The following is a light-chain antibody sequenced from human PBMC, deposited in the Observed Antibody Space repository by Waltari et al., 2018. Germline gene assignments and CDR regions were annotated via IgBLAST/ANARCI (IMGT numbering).Light chain of an antibody. V-gene: IGLV2-8*01. J-gene: IGLJ2*01. CDR2: EVS. Sequence: QSALTQPPSASGSPGQSVTISCTGTSSDVGGYNYVSWYQQHPGKAPKLMIYEVSRRPSGVPDRFSDSKSGNTASLTVSGLQAEDEADYYCTSYASSNSVVFGGGTKLTVL. CDR1: SSDVGGYNY. CDR3: TSYASSNSVV.